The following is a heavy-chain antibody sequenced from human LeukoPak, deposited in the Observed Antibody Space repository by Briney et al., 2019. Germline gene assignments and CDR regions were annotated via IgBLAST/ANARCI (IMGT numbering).Heavy chain of an antibody. J-gene: IGHJ4*02. CDR3: AKGGWGTVLDY. CDR2: ISGSGDST. Sequence: GGSLRLSCAASGFTFSNYAMPWVRQAPGKGLEWVSTISGSGDSTYYSDSVKGRFTIPRDNSENTLYLQLNSLRAEDTAVYYCAKGGWGTVLDYWGQGTLVTVSP. D-gene: IGHD3-16*01. CDR1: GFTFSNYA. V-gene: IGHV3-23*01.